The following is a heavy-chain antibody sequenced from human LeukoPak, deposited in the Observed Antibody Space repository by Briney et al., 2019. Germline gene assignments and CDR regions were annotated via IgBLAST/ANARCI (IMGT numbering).Heavy chain of an antibody. V-gene: IGHV3-30*18. D-gene: IGHD3-22*01. CDR3: AKILYYYDSRGFEDY. CDR2: ISYDGSNK. J-gene: IGHJ4*02. Sequence: GGSLTLSCAASGFTFANYAMRWVRQAPGKGLEWVAVISYDGSNKYYGDSVKGRFIISRDNSKNTLYLQMNSLRAEDTAVYYCAKILYYYDSRGFEDYWGQGTLVTVSS. CDR1: GFTFANYA.